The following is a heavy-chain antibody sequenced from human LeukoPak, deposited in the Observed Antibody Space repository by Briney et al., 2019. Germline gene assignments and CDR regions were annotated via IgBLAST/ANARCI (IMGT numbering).Heavy chain of an antibody. CDR2: IVVGSGNT. CDR1: GFTFTSSA. CDR3: AAVEYSSSWYLGSDY. J-gene: IGHJ4*02. V-gene: IGHV1-58*01. Sequence: GASVKVSCTASGFTFTSSAVQWVRQARGQRLEWIGWIVVGSGNTNYAQKFQERVTITRDMSTSTAYMELSSLRSEDTAVYYCAAVEYSSSWYLGSDYWGQGTLVTVSS. D-gene: IGHD6-13*01.